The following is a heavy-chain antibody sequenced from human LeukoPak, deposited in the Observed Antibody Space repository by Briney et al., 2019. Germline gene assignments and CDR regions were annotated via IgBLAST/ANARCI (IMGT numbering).Heavy chain of an antibody. V-gene: IGHV1-2*02. CDR2: INPNSGGT. CDR1: GYTFTGYY. Sequence: ASVKVSCKASGYTFTGYYMHWVRQAPGQGLEWMGWINPNSGGTNYAQKFQGRVTMTRDTSISTAYMELSRLRSDDTAVCYCARGPILGYNWIWYYGMDVWGQGTTVTVSS. J-gene: IGHJ6*02. D-gene: IGHD1-1*01. CDR3: ARGPILGYNWIWYYGMDV.